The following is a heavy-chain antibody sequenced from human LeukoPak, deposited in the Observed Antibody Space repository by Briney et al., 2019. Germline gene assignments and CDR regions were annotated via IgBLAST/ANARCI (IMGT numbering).Heavy chain of an antibody. CDR2: IYHSGST. CDR1: GGSISSYY. J-gene: IGHJ4*02. D-gene: IGHD7-27*01. CDR3: GTYLGGFDY. Sequence: SETLSLTCTVSGGSISSYYWSWIRQPPGKGLEWIGSIYHSGSTYYNPSLKSRVTISVDTSKNQFSLQLSSVTAADTAPYYCGTYLGGFDYWGQGTLVTVSS. V-gene: IGHV4-59*04.